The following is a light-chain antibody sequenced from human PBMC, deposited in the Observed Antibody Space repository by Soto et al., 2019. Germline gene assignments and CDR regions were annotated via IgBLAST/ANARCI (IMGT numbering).Light chain of an antibody. V-gene: IGKV1-27*01. J-gene: IGKJ3*01. CDR1: QGMSNY. CDR3: QKYNSPPFT. CDR2: AAS. Sequence: IKMTQSPSSLSASVGDRVTITCRASQGMSNYLAWYQQQPGKVPKPLIYAASTLTSGVPYRFTGSGSGTDVTLTISSLQPEEVATYYCQKYNSPPFTFGPGTKVDI.